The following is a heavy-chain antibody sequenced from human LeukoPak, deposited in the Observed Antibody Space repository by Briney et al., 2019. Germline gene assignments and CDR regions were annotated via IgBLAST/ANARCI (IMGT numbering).Heavy chain of an antibody. Sequence: GGSLRLSCAASGFTFNNYAMSWVRQAPGKGLEWVSAISASGGHTYYGDSVKGRFTISRDNSKNTLSLQMNSLRAEDTAIYYCAKPREASSGTGRYFDNWGQGTLVTVSS. CDR2: ISASGGHT. D-gene: IGHD6-13*01. CDR3: AKPREASSGTGRYFDN. V-gene: IGHV3-23*01. CDR1: GFTFNNYA. J-gene: IGHJ4*02.